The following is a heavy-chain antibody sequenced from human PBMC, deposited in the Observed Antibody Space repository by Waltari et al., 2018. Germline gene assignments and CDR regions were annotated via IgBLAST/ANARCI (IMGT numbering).Heavy chain of an antibody. CDR3: ATTWIQLWYDFDY. CDR1: GFTFSSYA. V-gene: IGHV3-23*01. Sequence: EVQLLESGGGLVQPGGSLRLSCAASGFTFSSYAMSRVRQAPGKGLEWVSAISGSGGSTYYADSVKGRFTISRDNSKNTLYLQMNSLRAEDTAVYYCATTWIQLWYDFDYWGQGTLVTVSS. D-gene: IGHD5-18*01. J-gene: IGHJ4*02. CDR2: ISGSGGST.